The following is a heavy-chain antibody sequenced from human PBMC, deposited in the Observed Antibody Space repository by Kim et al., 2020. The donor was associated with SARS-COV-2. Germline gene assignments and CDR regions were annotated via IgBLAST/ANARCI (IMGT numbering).Heavy chain of an antibody. D-gene: IGHD1-26*01. CDR3: ATGSSSSSYYYRMDV. CDR2: IWYDGSNK. V-gene: IGHV3-33*01. CDR1: GFTFSSYG. J-gene: IGHJ6*02. Sequence: GGSLRLSCAASGFTFSSYGMHWVRQAPGKGLEWVAVIWYDGSNKYYADSVKGRFTISRDNSKNTLYLQMNSLRAEDTAVYYCATGSSSSSYYYRMDVWGQGTTVTVSS.